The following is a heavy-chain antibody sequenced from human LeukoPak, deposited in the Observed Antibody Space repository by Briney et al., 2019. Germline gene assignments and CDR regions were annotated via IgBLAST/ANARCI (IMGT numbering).Heavy chain of an antibody. D-gene: IGHD1-26*01. CDR1: GGSISTSSYS. V-gene: IGHV4-39*01. CDR3: ARRVGATTEFDY. Sequence: SETLSLTCTVSGGSISTSSYSWGWIRQSPGKGLEWIGTFHYSGSTYYNPSLESRVTISVDTSKNQSSVKLSSVSAADTAVYYCARRVGATTEFDYWGQGALVTVSS. CDR2: FHYSGST. J-gene: IGHJ4*02.